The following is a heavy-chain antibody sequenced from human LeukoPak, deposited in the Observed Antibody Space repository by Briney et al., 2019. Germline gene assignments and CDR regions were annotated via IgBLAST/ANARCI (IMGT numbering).Heavy chain of an antibody. Sequence: SETLSLTCTVSGGSISGYYWSWIRQPAGKGLEWIGRFYSSGSFSYNPSLKSRVTMSVDTSKNQFSLKLYSVTAADTAVYYCARHVVAAGAAYYFDYWGQGTLVTVSS. CDR2: FYSSGSF. CDR1: GGSISGYY. J-gene: IGHJ4*02. V-gene: IGHV4-4*07. D-gene: IGHD6-13*01. CDR3: ARHVVAAGAAYYFDY.